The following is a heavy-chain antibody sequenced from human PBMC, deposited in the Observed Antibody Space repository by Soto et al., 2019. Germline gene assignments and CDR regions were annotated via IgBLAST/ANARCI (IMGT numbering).Heavy chain of an antibody. V-gene: IGHV5-51*01. D-gene: IGHD3-22*01. Sequence: GESLKISCKGSGYSFTSYWIGWVRQVPGKGLEWMGIIYPGDSDTRYSPSFQGQVTISADKSISTAYLQWSSLKASDTAMYYCARPHSSNYYDSSGYYSPPGYWGQGTLVTVSS. CDR3: ARPHSSNYYDSSGYYSPPGY. CDR1: GYSFTSYW. J-gene: IGHJ4*02. CDR2: IYPGDSDT.